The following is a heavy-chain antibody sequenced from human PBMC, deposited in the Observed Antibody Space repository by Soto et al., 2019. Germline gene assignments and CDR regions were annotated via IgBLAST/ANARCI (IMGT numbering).Heavy chain of an antibody. V-gene: IGHV2-5*02. Sequence: QITLKESGPTRVKPTQTLTLTCTFSGFSLSTSGVGVGWIRQPPGKALERLALLYWDDDKRYSPSLKSRLTITQATSKNQVVLTMANRDPVDTASDYCAHRAGHQGKWNGGYFDFWGQGALVTVSS. J-gene: IGHJ4*02. D-gene: IGHD1-1*01. CDR1: GFSLSTSGVG. CDR2: LYWDDDK. CDR3: AHRAGHQGKWNGGYFDF.